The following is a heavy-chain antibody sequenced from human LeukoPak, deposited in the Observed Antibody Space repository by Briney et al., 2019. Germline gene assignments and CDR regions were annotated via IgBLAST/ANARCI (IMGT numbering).Heavy chain of an antibody. CDR2: IYTIGTTT. D-gene: IGHD1-26*01. Sequence: SETLSLTCTVSDDPINSGVYYWNWIRQPAGKGLAWIGHIYTIGTTTNSNPSLKSRVAISLDTSKNHFSLKLRSVTAADTAVYYCARAKKRSGRSRNFYLDVWGKGTTVTVSS. J-gene: IGHJ6*03. CDR1: DDPINSGVYY. CDR3: ARAKKRSGRSRNFYLDV. V-gene: IGHV4-61*09.